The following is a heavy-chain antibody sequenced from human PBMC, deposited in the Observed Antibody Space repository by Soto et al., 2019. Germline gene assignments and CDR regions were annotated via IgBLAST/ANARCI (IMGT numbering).Heavy chain of an antibody. Sequence: EVLLVESGGGLVQPGGSLKLSCAASGFVFKDSSIHWVRQASGKGLEWVGRIGDRAFSYATASGVSVKGRFSISRDDSTNTAYLQMNSLKTEHTAIYYCSRLIRAAQDYWGQGTLVTVSS. CDR1: GFVFKDSS. CDR3: SRLIRAAQDY. CDR2: IGDRAFSYAT. V-gene: IGHV3-73*01. J-gene: IGHJ4*02. D-gene: IGHD3-16*01.